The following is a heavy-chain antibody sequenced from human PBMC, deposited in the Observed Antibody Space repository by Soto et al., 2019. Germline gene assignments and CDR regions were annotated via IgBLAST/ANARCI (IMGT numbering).Heavy chain of an antibody. CDR2: VYYGGST. Sequence: SQTMSVTCSVAEGSSISSGYYWGWKRQPPGKGLEWIGNVYYGGSTYYNPSLKSRVTISVETSKSQFSLKLSSVTAADTAVYYCAGGDYYHSSGYYFYYYTMDVWGQGTTVTVSS. V-gene: IGHV4-39*01. CDR1: EGSSISSGYY. CDR3: AGGDYYHSSGYYFYYYTMDV. D-gene: IGHD3-22*01. J-gene: IGHJ6*02.